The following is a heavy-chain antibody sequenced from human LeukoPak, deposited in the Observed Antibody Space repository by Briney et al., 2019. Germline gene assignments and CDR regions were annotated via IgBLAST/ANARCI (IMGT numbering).Heavy chain of an antibody. CDR3: ARDGVAVAGKNYGMDV. D-gene: IGHD6-19*01. CDR1: GFTFSSYA. V-gene: IGHV3-30-3*01. J-gene: IGHJ6*02. Sequence: PGRSLRLSCAASGFTFSSYAMHWVRQAPGKGLEWVAVISYDGSNKYYADSVKGRFTISRDNSKNTLYLQMNSLRAEDTAVYYCARDGVAVAGKNYGMDVWGQGTTVTVSS. CDR2: ISYDGSNK.